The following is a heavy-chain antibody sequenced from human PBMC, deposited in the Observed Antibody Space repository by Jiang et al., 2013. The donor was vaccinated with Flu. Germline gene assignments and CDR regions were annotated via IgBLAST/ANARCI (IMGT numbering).Heavy chain of an antibody. CDR2: IIPIFGTA. CDR1: GGTFSSYA. Sequence: SGAEVKKPGSSVKVSCKASGGTFSSYAISWVRQAPGQGLEWMGGIIPIFGTANYAQKFQGRVTITADESTSTAYMELSSLRSEDTAVYYCARSKGYSYGYGNDYYGMDVWGQGTTVTVSS. D-gene: IGHD5-18*01. J-gene: IGHJ6*02. CDR3: ARSKGYSYGYGNDYYGMDV. V-gene: IGHV1-69*01.